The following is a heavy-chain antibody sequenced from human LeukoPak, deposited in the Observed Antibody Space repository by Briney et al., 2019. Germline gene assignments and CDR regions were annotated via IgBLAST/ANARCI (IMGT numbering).Heavy chain of an antibody. Sequence: ASVKVSCKASGYTFTSYAMHWVRQAPGQRLEWMGWINAGNGNTKYSQKFQGRVTITRDTSASTAYMELSSLRSEDTAVYYCATDLIVPREPRGGAFDIWGQGTMVTVSS. J-gene: IGHJ3*02. CDR2: INAGNGNT. D-gene: IGHD2/OR15-2a*01. CDR1: GYTFTSYA. CDR3: ATDLIVPREPRGGAFDI. V-gene: IGHV1-3*01.